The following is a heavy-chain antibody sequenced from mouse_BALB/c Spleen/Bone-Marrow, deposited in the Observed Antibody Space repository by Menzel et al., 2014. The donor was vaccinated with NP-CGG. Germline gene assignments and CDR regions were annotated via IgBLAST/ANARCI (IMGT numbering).Heavy chain of an antibody. CDR2: IWGGGST. CDR1: GFSLTDYG. J-gene: IGHJ1*01. V-gene: IGHV2-6-5*01. D-gene: IGHD1-1*01. CDR3: AKLGRSYYYFDV. Sequence: VQVVESGPGLVAPSQSLSITCTVSGFSLTDYGVSWIRQPPGKGLEWLGVIWGGGSTYYYSALKSRLSISKDNPKSQFFLKMNSLQTVDSAIYYCAKLGRSYYYFDVWGAGTTVTVSS.